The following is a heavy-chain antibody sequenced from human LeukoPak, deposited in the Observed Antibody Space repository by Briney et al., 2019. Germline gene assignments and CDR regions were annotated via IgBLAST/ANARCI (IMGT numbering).Heavy chain of an antibody. CDR1: GFTLRNYW. CDR3: AKSDWFDP. CDR2: SKYDGSTT. J-gene: IGHJ5*02. V-gene: IGHV3-74*01. Sequence: GALRHSCATSGFTLRNYWMSWLRQAPGKGLVWVARSKYDGSTTFYAESVKGRFTISRDNARNTLYLQMNSLRVDDTAVYYCAKSDWFDPWGRGTLVTVSS.